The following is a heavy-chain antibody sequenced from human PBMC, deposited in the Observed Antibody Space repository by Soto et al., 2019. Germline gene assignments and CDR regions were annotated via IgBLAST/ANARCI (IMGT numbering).Heavy chain of an antibody. CDR2: IYYSGST. J-gene: IGHJ4*02. CDR3: ASEARWLHRVDY. CDR1: GGSISSGGYY. Sequence: PSETLSLTGTVSGGSISSGGYYWSWIRQQPGKGLEWIGYIYYSGSTYYNPSLKSRVTISVDTSKNQFSLKMSSVTAADTAVYYCASEARWLHRVDYSGQGTLVTVSS. D-gene: IGHD3-10*01. V-gene: IGHV4-31*03.